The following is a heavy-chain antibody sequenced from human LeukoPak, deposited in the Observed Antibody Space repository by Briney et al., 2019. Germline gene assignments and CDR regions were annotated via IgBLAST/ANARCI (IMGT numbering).Heavy chain of an antibody. Sequence: SETLSLTCAVSGGSISSGGYSWSWIRQPPGKGLEWIGYIYHSGSTYYNPSLKSRVTISVDRSKNQFSLKLSSVTAADTAVYYCARSLGYCTNGVCYTRAGWFDPWGQGTLVTVSS. D-gene: IGHD2-8*01. CDR1: GGSISSGGYS. CDR3: ARSLGYCTNGVCYTRAGWFDP. J-gene: IGHJ5*02. CDR2: IYHSGST. V-gene: IGHV4-30-2*01.